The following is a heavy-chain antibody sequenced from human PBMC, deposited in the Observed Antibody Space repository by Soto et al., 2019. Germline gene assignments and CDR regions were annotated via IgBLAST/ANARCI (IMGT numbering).Heavy chain of an antibody. CDR1: GFTFSSYA. V-gene: IGHV3-30-3*01. Sequence: PGGSLRLSCAASGFTFSSYAMHWVRQAPGKGLEWVAVISYDGSNKYYADSVKGRFTISRDNSKNTLYLQMNSLRTEDTAVYYCARDILTGYYYYYGMDVWGQGTTVTV. CDR3: ARDILTGYYYYYGMDV. J-gene: IGHJ6*02. CDR2: ISYDGSNK. D-gene: IGHD3-9*01.